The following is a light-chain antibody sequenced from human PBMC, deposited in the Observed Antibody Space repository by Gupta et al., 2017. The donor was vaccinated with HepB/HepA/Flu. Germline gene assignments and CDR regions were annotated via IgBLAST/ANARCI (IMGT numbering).Light chain of an antibody. Sequence: DIQMTQSPSSLSASVGDRVTITCQASQDISNYLNWYQQKPGKAPKLLIYDASKVETGVPSRFSGSGSGTDFTFTISSLQPEDFATYYCQHKDNLIYTFGQGTKLDIK. CDR1: QDISNY. CDR3: QHKDNLIYT. J-gene: IGKJ2*01. CDR2: DAS. V-gene: IGKV1-33*01.